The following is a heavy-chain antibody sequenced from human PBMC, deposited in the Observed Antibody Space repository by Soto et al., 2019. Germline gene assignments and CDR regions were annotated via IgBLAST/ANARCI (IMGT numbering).Heavy chain of an antibody. CDR3: ARDLAGTTGVNAFDI. CDR2: IYYSGST. J-gene: IGHJ3*02. V-gene: IGHV4-59*01. Sequence: QVQLQESGPGLVKPSETLSLTCTVSGGSISSYYWSWIRQPPGKGLEWIGYIYYSGSTKYNPSLKSRVTISVDTSKNQFTLKLSSVTAADTAVYYCARDLAGTTGVNAFDIWGQGTMVTVSS. CDR1: GGSISSYY. D-gene: IGHD1-1*01.